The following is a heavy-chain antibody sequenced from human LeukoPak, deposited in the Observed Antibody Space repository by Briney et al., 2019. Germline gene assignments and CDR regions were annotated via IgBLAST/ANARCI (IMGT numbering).Heavy chain of an antibody. V-gene: IGHV3-74*01. CDR3: SRLYYGGYSGVGY. CDR1: GFTFSTYW. J-gene: IGHJ4*02. D-gene: IGHD4-23*01. Sequence: GGSLRLSCAASGFTFSTYWMHWVRHAPGKGLVWVSRINSDGSSTNYGDSVKSRFTISRDNAKNTRYLQMTNLIAEDTAVYYCSRLYYGGYSGVGYWGQGTLVTVSS. CDR2: INSDGSST.